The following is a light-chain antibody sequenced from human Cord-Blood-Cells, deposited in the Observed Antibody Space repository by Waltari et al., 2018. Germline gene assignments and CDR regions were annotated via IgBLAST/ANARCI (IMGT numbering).Light chain of an antibody. Sequence: SYELTQPPSVSVSPGQTARITCSGAALPKKYAYWYRQKSGQAPVLVIYEDSKRPSGSPERFSGASSGTMATLTISGAQVEDEADYYCHSTDSSGNQGVFGGGTKLTVL. CDR2: EDS. J-gene: IGLJ2*01. V-gene: IGLV3-10*01. CDR1: ALPKKY. CDR3: HSTDSSGNQGV.